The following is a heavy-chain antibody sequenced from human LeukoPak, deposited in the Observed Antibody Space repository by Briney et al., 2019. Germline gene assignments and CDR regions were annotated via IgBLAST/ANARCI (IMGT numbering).Heavy chain of an antibody. CDR3: ARGGAARLHFQN. V-gene: IGHV4-28*03. D-gene: IGHD6-6*01. CDR2: IYYSGST. CDR1: GYSISSSNW. J-gene: IGHJ1*01. Sequence: SDTLSLTCAVSGYSISSSNWWGWIRQPPGKGLEWIGYIYYSGSTYYNPSLKSRVTISVDTSKNQFSLNLNSVTAADTAVYYCARGGAARLHFQNWGQGTLVTVSS.